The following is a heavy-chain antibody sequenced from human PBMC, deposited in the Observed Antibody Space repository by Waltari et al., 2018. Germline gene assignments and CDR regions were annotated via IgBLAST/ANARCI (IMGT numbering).Heavy chain of an antibody. CDR1: GGSLSSSGYY. CDR3: ARRRTTVTTYYFDY. CDR2: IDYSGST. D-gene: IGHD4-17*01. Sequence: QLQLQESGPGLVKPSETLSLTCTVSGGSLSSSGYYWGWIRQPPGKGLEWIGSIDYSGSTYYNPSLQSRVTISVDTSKNQFSLKLSSVTAADTAVFVCARRRTTVTTYYFDYWGQGTLVTGSS. V-gene: IGHV4-39*01. J-gene: IGHJ4*02.